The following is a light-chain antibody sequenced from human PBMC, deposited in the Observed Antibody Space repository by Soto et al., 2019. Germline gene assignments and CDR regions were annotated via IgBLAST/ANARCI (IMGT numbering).Light chain of an antibody. CDR3: KQRSNLPLT. J-gene: IGKJ4*01. V-gene: IGKV3-11*01. CDR2: DAS. Sequence: EIVLTQSPATLSLSPGERAALSCRASQSVSSHLAWYQQKPGQAPRLLIYDASNRATGIPARFSGSGSGTDFTLIISSLEPEDLAVYYCKQRSNLPLTFGGGTKVEIK. CDR1: QSVSSH.